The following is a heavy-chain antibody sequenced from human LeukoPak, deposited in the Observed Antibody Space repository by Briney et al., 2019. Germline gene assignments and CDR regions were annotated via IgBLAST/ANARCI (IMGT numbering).Heavy chain of an antibody. CDR1: GFTFSSYA. CDR3: AKIPRLTIFGVVIKGGNLFDP. V-gene: IGHV3-23*01. CDR2: ISGSGGST. J-gene: IGHJ5*02. Sequence: GGSLRLSCAASGFTFSSYAMSWVRQAPGKGLEWVSAISGSGGSTYYADSVKGRFTISRDNSKNTLYLQMNSLRAEDTAVYYRAKIPRLTIFGVVIKGGNLFDPWGQGTLVNVSA. D-gene: IGHD3-3*01.